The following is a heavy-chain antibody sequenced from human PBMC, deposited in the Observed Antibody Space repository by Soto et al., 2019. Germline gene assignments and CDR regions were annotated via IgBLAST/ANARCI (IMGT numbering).Heavy chain of an antibody. Sequence: QVQLVESGGGVVQPGRSLRLSCSASGFTFSSYAMHWVSQAPGKGLEWVAFISYEGSNRYYADSVKGRFTISRDKSKNTLYLAMNSLRAEDTAVYYCARGMGQQLVRVYFDYWCQGTLVTVSS. V-gene: IGHV3-30-3*01. CDR3: ARGMGQQLVRVYFDY. D-gene: IGHD6-13*01. CDR2: ISYEGSNR. J-gene: IGHJ4*02. CDR1: GFTFSSYA.